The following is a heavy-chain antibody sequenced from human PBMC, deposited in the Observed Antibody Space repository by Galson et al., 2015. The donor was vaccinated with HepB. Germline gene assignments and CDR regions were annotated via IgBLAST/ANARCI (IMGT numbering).Heavy chain of an antibody. CDR1: GFTFSSYA. CDR2: ISDSGVLT. CDR3: AKAQYSSGWFEEDY. J-gene: IGHJ4*02. Sequence: SLRLSCAGSGFTFSSYAMSWVRQAPGEGLEWVSTISDSGVLTHYADSVKGRFSISRDNSKNTLYLQMNSLRAEDTAVYYCAKAQYSSGWFEEDYWGQGTLVTVSS. D-gene: IGHD6-19*01. V-gene: IGHV3-23*01.